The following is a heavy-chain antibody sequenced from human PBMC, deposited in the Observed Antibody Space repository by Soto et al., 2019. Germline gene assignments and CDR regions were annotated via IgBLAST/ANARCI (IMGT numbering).Heavy chain of an antibody. Sequence: PSETLSLTCTVSGGSISSGGYYWSWIRQHPGKGLEWIEYIYYSGSTYYNPSLKSRVTISVDTSKNQFSLKLSSVTAADTAVYYCARGDTIFGVVINGWFDPWGQGTLVT. V-gene: IGHV4-31*03. CDR1: GGSISSGGYY. D-gene: IGHD3-3*01. CDR2: IYYSGST. CDR3: ARGDTIFGVVINGWFDP. J-gene: IGHJ5*02.